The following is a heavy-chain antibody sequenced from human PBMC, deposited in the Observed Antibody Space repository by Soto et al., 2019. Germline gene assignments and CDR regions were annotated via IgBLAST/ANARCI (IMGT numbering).Heavy chain of an antibody. CDR1: GYTFTSYD. J-gene: IGHJ5*02. D-gene: IGHD6-6*01. Sequence: GASVKVSCKASGYTFTSYDINWVRQATGQGHEWMGWMNPNRGKTGYAQKFQGRVTMSRNTSISTAYMELSSLRSEDRAVYYCGIVLPLAPFDPWCQGTLVTLSS. CDR2: MNPNRGKT. CDR3: GIVLPLAPFDP. V-gene: IGHV1-8*01.